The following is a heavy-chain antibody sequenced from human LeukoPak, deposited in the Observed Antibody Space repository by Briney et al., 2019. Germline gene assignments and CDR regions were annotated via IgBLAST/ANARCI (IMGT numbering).Heavy chain of an antibody. D-gene: IGHD4-23*01. J-gene: IGHJ4*02. V-gene: IGHV3-74*01. Sequence: GGSLRLSCAASGFAFSSHWMHWVRQVPGKGLVWVSRINSDGSNTIYADSVEGRFTISRDNARNTLYLQMNSLRAEDTAVYYCTRDLMDYDYGDKGGNYWGQGTLVTVSS. CDR2: INSDGSNT. CDR1: GFAFSSHW. CDR3: TRDLMDYDYGDKGGNY.